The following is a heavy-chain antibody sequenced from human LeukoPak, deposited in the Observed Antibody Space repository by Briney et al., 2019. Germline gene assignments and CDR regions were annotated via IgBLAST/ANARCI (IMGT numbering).Heavy chain of an antibody. D-gene: IGHD3-22*01. CDR1: GGSISSGSYY. CDR3: ARAGDSSGNFDY. Sequence: PSETLSLTCTVSGGSISSGSYYWSWIRQPAGTGLEWIGRIYTSGSTNYNPSLKSRVTISVDTSKNQFSLKLSSVTAADTAVYYCARAGDSSGNFDYWGQGTLVTVSS. J-gene: IGHJ4*02. V-gene: IGHV4-61*02. CDR2: IYTSGST.